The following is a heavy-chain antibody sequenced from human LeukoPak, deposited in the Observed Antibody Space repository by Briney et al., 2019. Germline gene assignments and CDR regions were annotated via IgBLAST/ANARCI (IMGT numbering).Heavy chain of an antibody. V-gene: IGHV1-46*01. CDR1: GYTFTSYY. CDR2: INPSGGST. Sequence: ASVKVSCKASGYTFTSYYMHWVRQAPGQGLEWMGLINPSGGSTSYAQKFQGGVTMTRDTSTSTVYMELSSLRSEDTAVYYCARGDIVVVPAAAGWFDPWGQGTLVTVSS. CDR3: ARGDIVVVPAAAGWFDP. J-gene: IGHJ5*02. D-gene: IGHD2-2*01.